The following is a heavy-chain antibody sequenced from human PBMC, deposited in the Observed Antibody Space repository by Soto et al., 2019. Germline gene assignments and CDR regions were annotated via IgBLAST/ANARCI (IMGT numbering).Heavy chain of an antibody. Sequence: GGSLRLSCAASGFTFSSYAMSWVRQAPGKGLEWVSAISGSGGSTYYADSVKGRFTISRDNSKNTLYLQMNSLRAEDTAVYYCAKDPTYYDFWSGYYTGISSFDYWGQGTLVTVSS. J-gene: IGHJ4*02. CDR2: ISGSGGST. V-gene: IGHV3-23*01. CDR1: GFTFSSYA. D-gene: IGHD3-3*01. CDR3: AKDPTYYDFWSGYYTGISSFDY.